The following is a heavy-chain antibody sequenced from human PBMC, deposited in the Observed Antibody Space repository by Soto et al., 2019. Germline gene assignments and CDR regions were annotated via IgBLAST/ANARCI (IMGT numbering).Heavy chain of an antibody. CDR3: ARDAGGPYDH. J-gene: IGHJ4*01. D-gene: IGHD2-15*01. Sequence: QVQVRESGPGLVKPAETLSLTCTVSGAPITINYWSWIRQAPGKGLEWIGYIYYSGSTTYNPSLKSRVTMSADTSKDQFSLKLNSVTAADTAVYYCARDAGGPYDHWGSGILVTGSS. CDR1: GAPITINY. CDR2: IYYSGST. V-gene: IGHV4-59*01.